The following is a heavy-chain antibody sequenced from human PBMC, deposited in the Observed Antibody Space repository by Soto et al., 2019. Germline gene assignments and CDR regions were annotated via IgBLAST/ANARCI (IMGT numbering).Heavy chain of an antibody. CDR1: GGTFSSYT. V-gene: IGHV1-18*01. CDR3: ARDLRKYSSSSSIY. J-gene: IGHJ4*02. Sequence: ASVKVACKASGGTFSSYTISWVRQAPGQRLEWMGRINASNGITNYAQKLQGRVTMTTDTSTSTAYMELRSLRSDDTAVYYCARDLRKYSSSSSIYWGQGTLVTVSS. D-gene: IGHD6-6*01. CDR2: INASNGIT.